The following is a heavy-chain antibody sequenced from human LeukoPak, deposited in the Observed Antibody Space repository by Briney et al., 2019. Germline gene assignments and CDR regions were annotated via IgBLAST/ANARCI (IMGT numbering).Heavy chain of an antibody. D-gene: IGHD3-10*01. J-gene: IGHJ3*02. CDR2: IYTSGST. Sequence: SETLSLTCTVSGGSISSYYWSWLRQPAGKGLEWIGRIYTSGSTNYNPSLKSRVTISVDTSKNQFSLRLRSVTAADTAVYYCAREGYYASGSYYAFHIWGQGTMVTVSS. V-gene: IGHV4-4*07. CDR3: AREGYYASGSYYAFHI. CDR1: GGSISSYY.